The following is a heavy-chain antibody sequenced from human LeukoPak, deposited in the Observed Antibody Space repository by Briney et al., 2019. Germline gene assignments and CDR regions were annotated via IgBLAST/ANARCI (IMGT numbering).Heavy chain of an antibody. Sequence: PGGSLRLSCAASGFTFSSYAMNWVRQAPGKGLEWVSGISGSGGSTYYADSVQGRFTISRDNSKNTLYLQMNSLKAEDTAVYYCAKDYYDSSGYYGHWYFDLWGRGTLVTVSS. CDR3: AKDYYDSSGYYGHWYFDL. J-gene: IGHJ2*01. D-gene: IGHD3-22*01. V-gene: IGHV3-23*01. CDR1: GFTFSSYA. CDR2: ISGSGGST.